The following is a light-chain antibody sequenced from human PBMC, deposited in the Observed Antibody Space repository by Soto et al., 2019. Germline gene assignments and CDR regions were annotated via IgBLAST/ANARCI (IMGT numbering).Light chain of an antibody. Sequence: DIQMTQSPSTLSASVGDRFTITFRASQSISSWLAWYQQKPGKAPNLLIYDASTLESGVPSRFSGSGSGTEFTLTINNLQPDDFATYYCQQYDSYLWTFGQGTKVDIK. CDR3: QQYDSYLWT. V-gene: IGKV1-5*01. CDR2: DAS. CDR1: QSISSW. J-gene: IGKJ1*01.